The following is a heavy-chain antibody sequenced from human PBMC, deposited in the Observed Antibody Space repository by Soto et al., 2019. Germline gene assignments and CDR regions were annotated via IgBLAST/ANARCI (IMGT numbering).Heavy chain of an antibody. D-gene: IGHD3-3*01. Sequence: PGGSLRLSCAASGFTFSSYAMSWVRQAPGKGLEWVSAISGSGGSTYYADSVKGRFTISRDNSKNTLYLQMNSLRVEDTAVYYCAKRGPRITIFGVVMEGAFDIWGQGTMVTVSS. V-gene: IGHV3-23*01. CDR3: AKRGPRITIFGVVMEGAFDI. CDR2: ISGSGGST. CDR1: GFTFSSYA. J-gene: IGHJ3*02.